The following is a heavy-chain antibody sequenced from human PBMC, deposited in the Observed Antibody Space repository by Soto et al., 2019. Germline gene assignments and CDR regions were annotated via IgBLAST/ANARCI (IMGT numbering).Heavy chain of an antibody. CDR2: MNPNSGNT. CDR1: GYTFTSYD. Sequence: ASVKVSCKASGYTFTSYDINWVRQATGQGLEWMGWMNPNSGNTGYAQKFQGRVTMTRNTSISTAYMELSSLRSEDTAVYYCARDLVPHVGELSLRHNWFDPWGQGTRVTVSS. V-gene: IGHV1-8*01. CDR3: ARDLVPHVGELSLRHNWFDP. J-gene: IGHJ5*02. D-gene: IGHD3-16*02.